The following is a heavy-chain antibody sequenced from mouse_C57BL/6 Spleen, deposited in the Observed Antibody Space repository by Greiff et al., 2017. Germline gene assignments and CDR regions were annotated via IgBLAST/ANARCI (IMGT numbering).Heavy chain of an antibody. CDR1: GYTFTSYW. V-gene: IGHV1-69*01. CDR2: IDPSDSYT. Sequence: VQLQQPGAELVMPGASVKLSCKASGYTFTSYWMHWVKQRPGQGLEWIGEIDPSDSYTNYNQKFKGKATLTVDTSSSTAYMQLSSLTSEDSAVYYCASRAHSKGYAMDYWGQGTSVTVSS. CDR3: ASRAHSKGYAMDY. J-gene: IGHJ4*01. D-gene: IGHD2-5*01.